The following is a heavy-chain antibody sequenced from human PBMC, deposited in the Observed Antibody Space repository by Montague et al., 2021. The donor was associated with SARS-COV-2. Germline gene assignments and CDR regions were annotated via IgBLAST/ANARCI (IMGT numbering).Heavy chain of an antibody. Sequence: ESLSLTCAVYGGSFSGYYWNWIRQPPGKGLEWIGEINHSGSTNYNPSLKSRVTMSVDTSKNQFSLKLSSVTAADTAVYYCARGARQGYGFRLGSFDSWGQGTLVTVSS. CDR3: ARGARQGYGFRLGSFDS. J-gene: IGHJ4*02. CDR2: INHSGST. CDR1: GGSFSGYY. V-gene: IGHV4-34*01. D-gene: IGHD3-10*01.